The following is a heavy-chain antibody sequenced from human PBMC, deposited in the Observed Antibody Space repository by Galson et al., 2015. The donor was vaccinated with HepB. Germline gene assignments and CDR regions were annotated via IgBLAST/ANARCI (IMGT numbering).Heavy chain of an antibody. CDR2: INPSGGST. Sequence: SVKVSCKASGGTFSSYAISWVRQAPGQGLEWMGIINPSGGSTSYAQKFQGRVTMTRDTSTSTVYMELSSLRSEDTAVYYCARVGTLGITYYFDYWGQGTLVTVSS. V-gene: IGHV1-46*01. J-gene: IGHJ4*02. D-gene: IGHD7-27*01. CDR1: GGTFSSYA. CDR3: ARVGTLGITYYFDY.